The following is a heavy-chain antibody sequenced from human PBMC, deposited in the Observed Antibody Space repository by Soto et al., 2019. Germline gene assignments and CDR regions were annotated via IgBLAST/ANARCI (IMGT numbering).Heavy chain of an antibody. CDR2: ISYDGSNK. CDR1: GFPFSSYG. J-gene: IGHJ4*02. CDR3: VGGQYYFDY. D-gene: IGHD3-10*01. V-gene: IGHV3-30*03. Sequence: QVQLVESGGCVVQPGRSLRLSSAASGFPFSSYGMHWVREAPGKGLEWVAVISYDGSNKYYADSVKGRFTISRDNSASTLYLQMNSLRPEDTALYYCVGGQYYFDYRGQGTLVTVSP.